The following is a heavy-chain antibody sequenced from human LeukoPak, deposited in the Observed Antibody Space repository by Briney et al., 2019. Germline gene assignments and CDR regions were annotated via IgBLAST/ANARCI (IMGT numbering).Heavy chain of an antibody. J-gene: IGHJ4*02. CDR2: IYYSGST. V-gene: IGHV4-59*01. CDR3: ARAFPGYSSPSYFDY. D-gene: IGHD6-13*01. CDR1: GGSISSYY. Sequence: PSETLSLTCTVSGGSISSYYWSWIRQPPGKGLEWIGYIYYSGSTNYNPSLKSRVTISVDTSKNQFSLKLSSVTAADTAVYYCARAFPGYSSPSYFDYWGQGTLVTVSS.